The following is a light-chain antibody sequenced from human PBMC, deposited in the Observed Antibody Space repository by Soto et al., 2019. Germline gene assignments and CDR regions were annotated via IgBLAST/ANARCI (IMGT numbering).Light chain of an antibody. J-gene: IGKJ1*01. CDR1: QSVSSY. CDR2: AAS. V-gene: IGKV3-20*01. Sequence: EIVLTQSPATLSLSPGERATLSCRASQSVSSYLAWYQQKPGQAPRLLIFAASSRASGIPDRFSGSGSGTDFTLTISRLEPEDFAVYYCQQYGSSGTFGQGTKV. CDR3: QQYGSSGT.